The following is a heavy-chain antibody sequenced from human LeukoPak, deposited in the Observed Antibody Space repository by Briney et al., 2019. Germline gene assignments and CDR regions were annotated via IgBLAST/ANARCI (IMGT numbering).Heavy chain of an antibody. D-gene: IGHD6-6*01. CDR2: INDRGTSP. Sequence: GGSLRLSCAAAGFPFSSYAMSWVRQAPGKGLEWVSGINDRGTSPYYADSVKGRFTISRDNLKNTLSLQMNGLRAEDTAVYYCSSIHFPWGQGTLVTVSS. J-gene: IGHJ5*02. CDR3: SSIHFP. CDR1: GFPFSSYA. V-gene: IGHV3-23*01.